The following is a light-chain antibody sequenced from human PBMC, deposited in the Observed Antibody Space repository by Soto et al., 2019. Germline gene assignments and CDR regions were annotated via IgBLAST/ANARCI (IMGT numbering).Light chain of an antibody. Sequence: DIQITHSPSCLSSSVLNRFTITCLASQSISTYLNWYQKKPGKAPNLLIYDASRLQSGVPSRFSGSGGGTDFTLSISSVQPEDFATYFCQQSYMDPITFGQGTRLEIK. CDR1: QSISTY. J-gene: IGKJ5*01. CDR2: DAS. V-gene: IGKV1-39*01. CDR3: QQSYMDPIT.